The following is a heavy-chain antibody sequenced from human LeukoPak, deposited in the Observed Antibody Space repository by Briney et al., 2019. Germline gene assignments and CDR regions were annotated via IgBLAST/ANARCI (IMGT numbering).Heavy chain of an antibody. CDR2: INPNSGGT. D-gene: IGHD6-19*01. V-gene: IGHV1-2*02. Sequence: ASVKVCCKASGYTFTGYYMHWVRQAPGQGLEWMGGINPNSGGTNYAQKFQGRVTMTRDTSISTAYMELSRLKSDDTAVYYCARDRRIAVAGTKGSWFDPWGQGTLVTVSS. CDR1: GYTFTGYY. J-gene: IGHJ5*02. CDR3: ARDRRIAVAGTKGSWFDP.